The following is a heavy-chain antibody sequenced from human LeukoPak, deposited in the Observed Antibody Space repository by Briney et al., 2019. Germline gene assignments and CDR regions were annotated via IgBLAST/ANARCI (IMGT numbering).Heavy chain of an antibody. CDR3: ARDISRGYYDSSGSISDY. CDR2: ISSSGSTI. Sequence: GGSLRPSCAASGFTFSDYYMSWIRQAPGKGLEWVSYISSSGSTIYYADSVKGRLTISRDNAKNSLYLQMNSLRAEDTAVYYCARDISRGYYDSSGSISDYWGQGTLVTVSP. D-gene: IGHD3-22*01. V-gene: IGHV3-11*01. CDR1: GFTFSDYY. J-gene: IGHJ4*02.